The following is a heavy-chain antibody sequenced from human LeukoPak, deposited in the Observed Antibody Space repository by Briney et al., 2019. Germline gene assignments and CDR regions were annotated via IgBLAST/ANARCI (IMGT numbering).Heavy chain of an antibody. J-gene: IGHJ4*02. Sequence: SVKVSCKASGGTFSSYAIGWVRQAPGQGLEWMGRIIPILGIANYAQKFQGRVTITADKSTSTAYMELSSLRSEDTAVYYCARDSGAYGGKVTGVEPDYWGQGTLVTVSS. V-gene: IGHV1-69*04. CDR1: GGTFSSYA. CDR3: ARDSGAYGGKVTGVEPDY. CDR2: IIPILGIA. D-gene: IGHD4-23*01.